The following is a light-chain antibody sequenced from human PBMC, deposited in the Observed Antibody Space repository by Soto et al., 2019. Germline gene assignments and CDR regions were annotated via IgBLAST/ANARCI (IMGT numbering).Light chain of an antibody. Sequence: VLTQSPGTLSLSPGERATLSCRSSQTLSTMFLDGYQQKPGQAPGLLIYGTSTRAAGIPDRFSGSGSGTDFTLTISKLEPEDIAVYYCQHYGSAPYTFGQGTKLEIK. V-gene: IGKV3-20*01. J-gene: IGKJ2*01. CDR2: GTS. CDR3: QHYGSAPYT. CDR1: QTLSTMF.